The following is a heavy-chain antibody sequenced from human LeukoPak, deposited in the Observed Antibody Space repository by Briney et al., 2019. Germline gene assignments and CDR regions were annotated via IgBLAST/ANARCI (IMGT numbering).Heavy chain of an antibody. CDR2: IRWNCGSI. CDR3: AKGYDFWSGYYQGFYYYYYMDV. D-gene: IGHD3-3*01. CDR1: GFTFDDYA. Sequence: QPGRSLRLSCAASGFTFDDYAMHWVRQAPGKGLEWVSGIRWNCGSIGYADSVKGRFTISRDNAKNSLYLQMNSLRAEDTALYYCAKGYDFWSGYYQGFYYYYYMDVWGKGTTVTVSS. V-gene: IGHV3-9*01. J-gene: IGHJ6*03.